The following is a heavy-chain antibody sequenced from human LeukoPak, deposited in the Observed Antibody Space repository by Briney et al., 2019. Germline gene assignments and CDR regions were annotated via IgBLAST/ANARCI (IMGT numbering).Heavy chain of an antibody. V-gene: IGHV3-23*01. CDR3: ARDDPDSSGRDAFDI. Sequence: TGGSLRLSCAASGFTFSSYAMSWVRQAPGKGLGWVSAISGSGGSTYYADSVKGRFTISRDNCKNTLYLQKNSLRAEDTAVYYCARDDPDSSGRDAFDIWGQGTMVTVSS. CDR2: ISGSGGST. CDR1: GFTFSSYA. D-gene: IGHD6-19*01. J-gene: IGHJ3*02.